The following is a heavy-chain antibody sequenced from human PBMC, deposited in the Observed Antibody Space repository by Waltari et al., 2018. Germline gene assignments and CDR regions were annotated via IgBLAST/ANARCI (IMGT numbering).Heavy chain of an antibody. CDR2: LSPFSGQT. J-gene: IGHJ4*01. CDR1: GYSFTTYV. V-gene: IGHV1-18*01. CDR3: ATSYSWNGLEY. Sequence: QIHLVQSGPETQKPGASVKVSCKTSGYSFTTYVISWVRQAPGQGLEWVGWLSPFSGQTHYAQKFQDRVAMTADTAAATAYMELKSLRSDDTAFYYCATSYSWNGLEYWGHGTLVTVFS. D-gene: IGHD1-26*01.